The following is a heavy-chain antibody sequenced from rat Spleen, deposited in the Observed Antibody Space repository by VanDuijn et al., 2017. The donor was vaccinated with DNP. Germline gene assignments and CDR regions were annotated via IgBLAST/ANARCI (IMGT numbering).Heavy chain of an antibody. J-gene: IGHJ4*01. Sequence: QVQLKESGPGLVQPSQTLSLTCTVAGFSLTSYYVHWVRQPPGKDLEWMGVIWNTGATQFNSALKSRLSISKDTSKSQVFLKMNSLQTEDTATYYCARSGPGPNYYAMDAWGQGTSVTVSS. D-gene: IGHD1-4*01. CDR2: IWNTGAT. CDR3: ARSGPGPNYYAMDA. V-gene: IGHV2-41*01. CDR1: GFSLTSYY.